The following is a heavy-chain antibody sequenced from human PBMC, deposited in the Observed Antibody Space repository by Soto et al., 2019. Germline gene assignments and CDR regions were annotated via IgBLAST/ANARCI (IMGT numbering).Heavy chain of an antibody. J-gene: IGHJ4*02. V-gene: IGHV1-8*01. Sequence: GASVKVSCKASGFTFITYDVSWVRQAAGQGLEWMGWMNPNNGNAGFAQKFRGRINMTRNTSISTAYLELSSLRSDDSAVYFCARRKERSGPYYLDLWGQGTQVTVSS. CDR2: MNPNNGNA. D-gene: IGHD6-25*01. CDR3: ARRKERSGPYYLDL. CDR1: GFTFITYD.